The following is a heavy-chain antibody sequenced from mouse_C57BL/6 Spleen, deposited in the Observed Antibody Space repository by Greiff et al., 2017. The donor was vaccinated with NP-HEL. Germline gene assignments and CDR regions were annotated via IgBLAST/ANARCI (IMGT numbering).Heavy chain of an antibody. CDR1: GYTFTDYE. Sequence: VQLQQSGAELVRPGASVTLSCKASGYTFTDYEMHWVKQTPVHGLEWIGAIDPETGGTAYNQKFKGKAILTADKSSSTAYMELRSLTSEDSAVYYCTRRGYDERDYYAMDYWGQGTSVTVSS. V-gene: IGHV1-15*01. CDR3: TRRGYDERDYYAMDY. J-gene: IGHJ4*01. CDR2: IDPETGGT. D-gene: IGHD2-2*01.